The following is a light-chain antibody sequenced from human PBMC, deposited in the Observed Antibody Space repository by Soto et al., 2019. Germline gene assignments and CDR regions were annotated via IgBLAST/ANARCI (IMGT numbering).Light chain of an antibody. Sequence: QSVLTQPPSASGSPGQSVAISCTGTSSDVGGYNYVSWYQQHPGKAPKLMIFEVSNRPSGVSNRFSGSKSGNTASLTISGLQAEDEAHYYCSSYTSSSTYVVFGGGTKVTVL. J-gene: IGLJ2*01. V-gene: IGLV2-14*01. CDR2: EVS. CDR3: SSYTSSSTYVV. CDR1: SSDVGGYNY.